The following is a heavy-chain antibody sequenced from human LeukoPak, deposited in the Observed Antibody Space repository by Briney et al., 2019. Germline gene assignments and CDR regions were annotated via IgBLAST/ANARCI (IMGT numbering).Heavy chain of an antibody. CDR2: IVVGSGNT. V-gene: IGHV1-58*02. Sequence: SVKVSCKASGFTLTSSAMQWVRQARGQRLEWIGWIVVGSGNTNYAQKFQERVTITRDMSTSTAYMELTSLRSEDTAVYYCAADLNYYDSSGSGDYWGQGTLVTVSS. CDR1: GFTLTSSA. CDR3: AADLNYYDSSGSGDY. D-gene: IGHD3-22*01. J-gene: IGHJ4*02.